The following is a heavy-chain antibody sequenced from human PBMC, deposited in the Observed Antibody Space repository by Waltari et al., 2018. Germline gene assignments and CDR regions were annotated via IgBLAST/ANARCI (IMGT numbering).Heavy chain of an antibody. Sequence: QVQLQQWGAGLLKPSETLSLTCAVYGGSFSGYSWSWISQPPGKGLEWIGEINHSGSTNYNPSLKSRVTISVDTSKNQFSLKLSSVTAADTAVYYCARRNGSGRYAFDIWGQGTMVTVSS. CDR1: GGSFSGYS. D-gene: IGHD3-3*01. CDR2: INHSGST. V-gene: IGHV4-34*01. CDR3: ARRNGSGRYAFDI. J-gene: IGHJ3*02.